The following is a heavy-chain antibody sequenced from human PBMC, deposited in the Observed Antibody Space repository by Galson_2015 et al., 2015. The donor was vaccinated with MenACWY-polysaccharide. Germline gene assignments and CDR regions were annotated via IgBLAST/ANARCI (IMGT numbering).Heavy chain of an antibody. V-gene: IGHV3-21*01. CDR2: ISSSSSYI. J-gene: IGHJ3*02. CDR1: GFTFSTYW. CDR3: ARVTDYYDSSGYHDAFDI. Sequence: SLRLSCAASGFTFSTYWMHWVRQAPGKGLVWVSSISSSSSYIYYADSVKGRFTISRDNAKNSLYLQMNSLRAEDTAVYNCARVTDYYDSSGYHDAFDIWGQGTMVTVSS. D-gene: IGHD3-22*01.